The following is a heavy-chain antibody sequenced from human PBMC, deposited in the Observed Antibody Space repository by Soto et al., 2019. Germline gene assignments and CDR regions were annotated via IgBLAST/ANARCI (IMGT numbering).Heavy chain of an antibody. V-gene: IGHV4-61*01. J-gene: IGHJ6*02. D-gene: IGHD6-6*01. Sequence: SETLSLTCTVSGGSVSSGSYYWSWIRQPPGKGLEWIGYIYYSGSTNYNPSLKSRVTISVDTSKNQFSLKLSSVTAADTAVYYCARDARRYYRLDVWGQGTTVTVSS. CDR1: GGSVSSGSYY. CDR3: ARDARRYYRLDV. CDR2: IYYSGST.